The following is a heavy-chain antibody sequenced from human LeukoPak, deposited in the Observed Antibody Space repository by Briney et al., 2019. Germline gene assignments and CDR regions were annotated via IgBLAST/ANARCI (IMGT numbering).Heavy chain of an antibody. J-gene: IGHJ4*02. V-gene: IGHV3-21*01. D-gene: IGHD6-13*01. CDR2: ITSSSTYI. Sequence: GGSLRLSCAASGFTFSNYNMNWVRQAPGKGLEWVSSITSSSTYIYYADSVKGRFTISRDNAKKSLSLQMNSLRADDTAVYYCARGYSSSWYLDWGQGTLVTVSS. CDR3: ARGYSSSWYLD. CDR1: GFTFSNYN.